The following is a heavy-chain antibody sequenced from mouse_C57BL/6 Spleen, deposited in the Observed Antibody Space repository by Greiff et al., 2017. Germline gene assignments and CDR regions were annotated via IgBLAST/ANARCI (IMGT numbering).Heavy chain of an antibody. CDR2: IDPETGGT. CDR1: GYTFTDYE. D-gene: IGHD1-1*01. J-gene: IGHJ3*01. V-gene: IGHV1-15*01. CDR3: TRNYGSSSWFAY. Sequence: QVQLKESGAELVRPGASVTLSCKASGYTFTDYEMHWVKQTPVPGLEWIGAIDPETGGTAYNQKFKGKAILTADKSSSTAYMELRSLTSEDSAVYYCTRNYGSSSWFAYWGQGTLVTVSA.